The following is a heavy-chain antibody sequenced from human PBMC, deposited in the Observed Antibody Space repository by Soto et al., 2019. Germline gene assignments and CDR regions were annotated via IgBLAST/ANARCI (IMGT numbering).Heavy chain of an antibody. V-gene: IGHV3-74*01. CDR2: INRDGSST. Sequence: GVLRLSCAASVFTFSSYWMHWVRQAPGKGLVWVSRINRDGSSTSYADSVKGRFTISRDNAKNTLFLQMNSLRAEDTAVYYCARGEAAAGPFDYWGQGTLVTVSS. J-gene: IGHJ4*02. CDR1: VFTFSSYW. D-gene: IGHD6-13*01. CDR3: ARGEAAAGPFDY.